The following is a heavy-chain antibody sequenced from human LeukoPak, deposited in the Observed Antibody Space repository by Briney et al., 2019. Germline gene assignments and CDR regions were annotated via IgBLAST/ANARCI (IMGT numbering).Heavy chain of an antibody. CDR2: IYYSGST. V-gene: IGHV4-61*01. CDR1: GDSASNGKYY. J-gene: IGHJ6*04. CDR3: ARHYVPGVIAVPTGMDV. D-gene: IGHD3-16*02. Sequence: SETLSLTCSVSGDSASNGKYYWNWIRQPPGKGLEWIGYIYYSGSTSDNPSLKSRLTMSVDSSKNQFSLKLSSVTAADTAVYYCARHYVPGVIAVPTGMDVWGKGTTVTVPP.